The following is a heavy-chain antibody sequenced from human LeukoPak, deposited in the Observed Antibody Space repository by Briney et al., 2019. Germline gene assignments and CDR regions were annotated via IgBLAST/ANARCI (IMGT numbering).Heavy chain of an antibody. CDR3: ARVFGGHSYGFGGLDI. CDR1: GGSISSSSHY. V-gene: IGHV4-61*01. J-gene: IGHJ3*02. CDR2: IYYSGSP. Sequence: SEALSLTCTVSGGSISSSSHYWSWIRQPPGMSLEWIGYIYYSGSPNYNPSLKSRVTISVDTSKNQFSLKLKSVTAADTAVYYCARVFGGHSYGFGGLDIWGQGTMVTVSS. D-gene: IGHD5-18*01.